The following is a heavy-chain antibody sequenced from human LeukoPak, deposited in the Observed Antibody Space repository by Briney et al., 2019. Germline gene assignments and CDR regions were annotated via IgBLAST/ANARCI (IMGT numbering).Heavy chain of an antibody. CDR1: GGTFSSYA. CDR3: ARDRVVGLGIDNAFDI. J-gene: IGHJ3*02. Sequence: SVKVSCKASGGTFSSYAISWVRQAPGQGLEWMGGIIPVFGTANYAQKFQGRVTITADESTSTANMELSSLRSEDTAVYYCARDRVVGLGIDNAFDIWGHGTMVTVSS. V-gene: IGHV1-69*13. D-gene: IGHD2-15*01. CDR2: IIPVFGTA.